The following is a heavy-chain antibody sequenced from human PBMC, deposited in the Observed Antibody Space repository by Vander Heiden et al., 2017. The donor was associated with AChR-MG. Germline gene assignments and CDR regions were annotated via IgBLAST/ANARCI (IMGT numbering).Heavy chain of an antibody. J-gene: IGHJ6*02. D-gene: IGHD5-12*01. CDR2: IIPIFGTA. Sequence: QVQLVQSGAEVKKPGSSVKVSCKDSGGTFSSYAISWVRQAPGQGLEWMGGIIPIFGTANYAQKFQGRVTITADESTSTAYMELSSLRSEDTAVYYCARVEAYSGYDLYYYYGMDVWGQGTTVTVSS. V-gene: IGHV1-69*01. CDR1: GGTFSSYA. CDR3: ARVEAYSGYDLYYYYGMDV.